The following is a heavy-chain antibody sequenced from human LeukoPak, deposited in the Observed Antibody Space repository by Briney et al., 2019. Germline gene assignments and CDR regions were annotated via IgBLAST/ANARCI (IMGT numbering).Heavy chain of an antibody. D-gene: IGHD1-1*01. V-gene: IGHV3-74*01. CDR1: GFTFNNYW. CDR3: AAGPAGNGHLSSY. J-gene: IGHJ4*02. Sequence: PGGSLRLSCAASGFTFNNYWLHWVRQVPGKGLMWVSRINGDGNNVNYADSVKGRFTISRDNAKNTLHLQMNSLRAEDTAVYYCAAGPAGNGHLSSYWGQGTRDTVSS. CDR2: INGDGNNV.